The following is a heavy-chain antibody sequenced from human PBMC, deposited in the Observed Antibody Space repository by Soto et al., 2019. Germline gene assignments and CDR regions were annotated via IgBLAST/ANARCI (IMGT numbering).Heavy chain of an antibody. V-gene: IGHV4-59*13. CDR2: IYYIGIP. J-gene: IGHJ6*02. Sequence: QVQLQESGPGLVKPSETLSLTCTVSGGSISNYYWSWIRLPPGKGLEWIGDIYYIGIPNYNPSLKRRVTISVYTSNNQFPLNVSSVTAADTAEYYCATHNSIWKAYSYYYGMDVWGQGTTVTVSS. D-gene: IGHD1-1*01. CDR3: ATHNSIWKAYSYYYGMDV. CDR1: GGSISNYY.